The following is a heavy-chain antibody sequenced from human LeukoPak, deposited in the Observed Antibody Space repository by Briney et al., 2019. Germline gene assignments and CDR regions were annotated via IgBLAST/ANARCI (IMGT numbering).Heavy chain of an antibody. CDR3: ARVTYGSGTYGAFDY. J-gene: IGHJ4*02. CDR1: GFTFSSHG. D-gene: IGHD3-10*01. CDR2: ISGSGDNT. V-gene: IGHV3-23*01. Sequence: PGGSLRLSCAASGFTFSSHGMSWVRQAPGKGLGWVSTISGSGDNTYYADSVKGRFTISRVNSKNTLYLQMNSLRAEDTAVYYCARVTYGSGTYGAFDYWGQGTLVTVSS.